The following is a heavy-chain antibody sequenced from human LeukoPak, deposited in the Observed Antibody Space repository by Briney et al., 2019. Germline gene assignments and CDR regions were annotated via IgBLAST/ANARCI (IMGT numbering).Heavy chain of an antibody. CDR3: ARVGPRYSSSSGWFDP. J-gene: IGHJ5*02. CDR1: GGTFSSYA. D-gene: IGHD6-6*01. V-gene: IGHV1-69*13. Sequence: ASVKVSCKASGGTFSSYAISWVRQAPGQGLEWMGGIIPIFGTANYAQKFQGRVTITADESTSTAYMELSSLRSEDTAVYYCARVGPRYSSSSGWFDPWGQGTLVTVSS. CDR2: IIPIFGTA.